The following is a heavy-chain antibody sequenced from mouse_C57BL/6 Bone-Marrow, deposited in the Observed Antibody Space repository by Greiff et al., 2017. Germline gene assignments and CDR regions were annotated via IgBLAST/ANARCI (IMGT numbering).Heavy chain of an antibody. J-gene: IGHJ3*01. Sequence: QVQLQQPGAELVKPGASVKLSCKASGYTFTSYWMHWVKQRPGRGLEWIGRIDPNSGGTKYNEKFKSKATLTVDKPSSTAYMQLSRLTSEDSAGYVSARGYYGSSYGFAYWGQGTRVTGSA. CDR1: GYTFTSYW. V-gene: IGHV1-72*01. CDR2: IDPNSGGT. CDR3: ARGYYGSSYGFAY. D-gene: IGHD1-1*01.